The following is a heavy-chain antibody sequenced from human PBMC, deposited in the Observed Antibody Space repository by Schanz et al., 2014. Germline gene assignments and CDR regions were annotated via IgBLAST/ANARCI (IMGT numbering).Heavy chain of an antibody. Sequence: QVQLVQSGAEVKKPGASVKVSCKASGYTFTSYGINWVRQAPGQGLEWMGRIIPILGIANYAQKFQGRVAITTDRSTSTAYMELSSLRYEDTAVYFCARGAMPGTYDIWGQGTMITVSS. D-gene: IGHD2-2*01. J-gene: IGHJ3*02. CDR3: ARGAMPGTYDI. CDR1: GYTFTSYG. V-gene: IGHV1-69*04. CDR2: IIPILGIA.